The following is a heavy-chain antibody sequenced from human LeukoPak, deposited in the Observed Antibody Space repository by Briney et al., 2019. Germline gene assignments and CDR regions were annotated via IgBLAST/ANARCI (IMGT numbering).Heavy chain of an antibody. CDR1: GFTFSSYG. CDR3: ARTYGDYGGFDY. CDR2: IWYDGSNK. V-gene: IGHV3-33*08. J-gene: IGHJ4*02. Sequence: SGGSLRLSCAASGFTFSSYGMHWVRQAPGKGLEWVAVIWYDGSNKYYADSVKGRFTISRDNSKNTLYLQMNSLRAEDTAVYYCARTYGDYGGFDYWGQGTLVTVSS. D-gene: IGHD4-17*01.